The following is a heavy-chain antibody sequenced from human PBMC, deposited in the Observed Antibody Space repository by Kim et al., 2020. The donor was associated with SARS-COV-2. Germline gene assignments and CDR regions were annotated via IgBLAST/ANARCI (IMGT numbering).Heavy chain of an antibody. Sequence: YNPSLKRRVTLSMDTSNTQLSLKLSSVTAADTAVYYCARDRRTGYYGGLDYWGRGALVTVSS. V-gene: IGHV4-59*01. D-gene: IGHD1-26*01. CDR3: ARDRRTGYYGGLDY. J-gene: IGHJ4*02.